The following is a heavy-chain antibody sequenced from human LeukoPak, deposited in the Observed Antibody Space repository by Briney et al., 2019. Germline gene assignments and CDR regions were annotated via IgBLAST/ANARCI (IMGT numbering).Heavy chain of an antibody. CDR1: GGSLNSSPYY. D-gene: IGHD5-24*01. Sequence: SETLSLTCTFSGGSLNSSPYYSSWVRQPPGKGLAWIGSIYYSVSTYYNPSLKSRVTISADTSKNQVALKLTSVTAADTAVYYCARHGHNGDFDYWGQGTLVTVSS. CDR2: IYYSVST. J-gene: IGHJ4*02. CDR3: ARHGHNGDFDY. V-gene: IGHV4-39*01.